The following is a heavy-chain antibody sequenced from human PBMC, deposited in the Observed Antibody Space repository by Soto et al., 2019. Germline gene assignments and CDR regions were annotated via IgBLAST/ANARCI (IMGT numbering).Heavy chain of an antibody. J-gene: IGHJ1*01. CDR1: GFTVSSNY. CDR2: IYSGGST. V-gene: IGHV3-53*04. Sequence: EVQLVESGGGLVQPGGSLRLSCAASGFTVSSNYMSWVRQAPGKGLEWVSVIYSGGSTYYSDSVKCRFTISRQNSKNTLYLQMNSLRAEDTAVYYCASGPIVVVVADTPGYFQLWGQGNLVTVSS. D-gene: IGHD2-15*01. CDR3: ASGPIVVVVADTPGYFQL.